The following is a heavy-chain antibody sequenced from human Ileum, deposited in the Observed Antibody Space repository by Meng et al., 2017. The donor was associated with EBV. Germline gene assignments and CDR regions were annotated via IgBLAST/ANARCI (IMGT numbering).Heavy chain of an antibody. CDR3: ARVGQWLPIDY. CDR2: IYHSGST. D-gene: IGHD6-19*01. J-gene: IGHJ4*02. CDR1: CGCSSSSYW. V-gene: IGHV4-4*02. Sequence: VEPEGPGPGVVKPSGALSLPSAVSCGCSSSSYWWRWVCQPPGKGLEWIGEIYHSGSTNYNPSLKSRVTMSVDKSKNQFSLNLSSVTAADTAVYYCARVGQWLPIDYWGQGTLVTVSS.